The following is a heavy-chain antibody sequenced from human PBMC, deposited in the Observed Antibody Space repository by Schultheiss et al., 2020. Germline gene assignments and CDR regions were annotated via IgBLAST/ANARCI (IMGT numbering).Heavy chain of an antibody. CDR3: ARDRVGYDYYYYYYMDV. V-gene: IGHV3-66*01. CDR1: GFTVSSNY. CDR2: IYSGGST. J-gene: IGHJ6*03. D-gene: IGHD1-26*01. Sequence: GGSLRLSCAASGFTVSSNYMSWVRQAPGKGLEWVSVIYSGGSTYYADSVKGRFTISRDNSKNTLYLQMNSLRAEDTAVYYCARDRVGYDYYYYYYMDVWGKGNTGTVAS.